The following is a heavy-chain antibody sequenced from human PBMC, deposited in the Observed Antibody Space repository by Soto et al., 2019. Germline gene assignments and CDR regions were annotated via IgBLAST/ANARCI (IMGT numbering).Heavy chain of an antibody. CDR3: ARARLRYFDWFSPHPVFDT. CDR1: GYTFTSYA. V-gene: IGHV1-3*01. Sequence: ASVKVSCKASGYTFTSYAMHWVRQAPGQRLEWMGWINAGNGNTKYSQKFQGRVTITRDTSASTAYMELSSLRSEDTAVYYCARARLRYFDWFSPHPVFDTWGQGTMVTVSS. CDR2: INAGNGNT. J-gene: IGHJ3*02. D-gene: IGHD3-9*01.